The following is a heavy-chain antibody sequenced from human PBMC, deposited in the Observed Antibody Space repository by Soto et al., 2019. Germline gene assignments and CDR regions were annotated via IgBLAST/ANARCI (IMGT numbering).Heavy chain of an antibody. D-gene: IGHD6-6*01. Sequence: GGSLRLSCAASGFTFDDYAMHWVRQAPGKGLEWVSGISWNSGNIGQGDSVKGRFTISRDNAKSSLYLQMNNLRAEDTALYYCAKDMEYSSSYAFDFWGQGTMVTVSS. CDR3: AKDMEYSSSYAFDF. J-gene: IGHJ3*01. V-gene: IGHV3-9*01. CDR1: GFTFDDYA. CDR2: ISWNSGNI.